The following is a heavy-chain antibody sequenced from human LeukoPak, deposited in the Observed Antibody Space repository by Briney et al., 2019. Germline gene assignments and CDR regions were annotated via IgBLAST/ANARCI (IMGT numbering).Heavy chain of an antibody. J-gene: IGHJ5*02. CDR3: ARDARHRYCSSSSCYRGWLDP. Sequence: ASVKVSCKASGYTFTDYYMHWVRQAPGQGLEWMGWINPDSGGTNYAQKFQGRVTITADESTSTAYMELSSLRSEDTAVYYCARDARHRYCSSSSCYRGWLDPWGQGTPVTVSS. D-gene: IGHD2-2*01. CDR2: INPDSGGT. CDR1: GYTFTDYY. V-gene: IGHV1-2*02.